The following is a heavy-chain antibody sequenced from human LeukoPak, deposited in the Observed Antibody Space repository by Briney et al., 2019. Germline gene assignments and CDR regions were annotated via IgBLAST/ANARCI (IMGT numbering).Heavy chain of an antibody. CDR1: GFTSSSYW. D-gene: IGHD3-22*01. J-gene: IGHJ6*02. V-gene: IGHV3-7*01. CDR3: AREASYFDSSGHKFYYYYGMDV. CDR2: IKQDGSEK. Sequence: GGSLRLSCSASGFTSSSYWMSWVRQAPGKGLEWVANIKQDGSEKYYVDSVKGRFTISRDNAKNSLFLQMNSLRADDTAVYYCAREASYFDSSGHKFYYYYGMDVWGQGTTVTVSS.